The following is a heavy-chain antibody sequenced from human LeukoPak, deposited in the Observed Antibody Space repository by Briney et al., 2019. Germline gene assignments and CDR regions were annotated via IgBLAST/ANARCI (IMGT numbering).Heavy chain of an antibody. CDR1: GFTFSNYD. CDR3: ASSAGALIDY. J-gene: IGHJ4*02. Sequence: GRSLRLSCAASGFTFSNYDMHWVRQAPGKGLEWVAVIWFDGSNKFYADSVKGRFTISRDNSKNTLYLQMNSLRAEDTAVYNCASSAGALIDYWGQGTLVTVSS. CDR2: IWFDGSNK. V-gene: IGHV3-33*01. D-gene: IGHD6-19*01.